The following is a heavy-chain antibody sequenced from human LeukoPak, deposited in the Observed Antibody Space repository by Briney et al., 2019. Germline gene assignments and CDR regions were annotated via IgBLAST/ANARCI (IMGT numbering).Heavy chain of an antibody. CDR2: IYYSGST. J-gene: IGHJ5*02. V-gene: IGHV4-59*01. CDR3: ARAASPPYQSVLRYFDWLAGVGWFDP. D-gene: IGHD3-9*01. Sequence: SETLSLTCTVSGGSISSYYWSWIRQPPGKGLEWIGYIYYSGSTNYNPSLKSRVTISVDTSKNQFSLKLSSVTAADTAVYYCARAASPPYQSVLRYFDWLAGVGWFDPWGQGTLVTVSS. CDR1: GGSISSYY.